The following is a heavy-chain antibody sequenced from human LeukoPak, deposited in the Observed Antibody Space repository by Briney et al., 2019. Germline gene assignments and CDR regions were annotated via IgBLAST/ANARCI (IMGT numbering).Heavy chain of an antibody. Sequence: PGGSLRLSCVASGFTFSSYGMHWVRQAPGKGLEWVAVIWYDGSNKYYADSVKGRFTISRDNSKNTLYLQMNSLRAEDTAVYYCARDHVSGYDLFKYYFYYGMDVWGQGTTVTVSS. CDR2: IWYDGSNK. J-gene: IGHJ6*02. D-gene: IGHD5-12*01. V-gene: IGHV3-33*01. CDR1: GFTFSSYG. CDR3: ARDHVSGYDLFKYYFYYGMDV.